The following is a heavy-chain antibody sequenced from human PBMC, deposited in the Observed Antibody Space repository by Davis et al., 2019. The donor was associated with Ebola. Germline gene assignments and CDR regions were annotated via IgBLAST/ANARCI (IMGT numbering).Heavy chain of an antibody. J-gene: IGHJ6*02. V-gene: IGHV1-3*01. CDR2: INAGNGNT. D-gene: IGHD6-6*01. CDR1: GGTFSSYA. Sequence: AASVKVSCKASGGTFSSYAISWVRQAPGQRLEWMGWINAGNGNTKYSQKFQGRVTITRDTSASTAYMELSSLRSEDTAVYYCARCSSSYNYYYGMDVWGQGTTVTVSS. CDR3: ARCSSSYNYYYGMDV.